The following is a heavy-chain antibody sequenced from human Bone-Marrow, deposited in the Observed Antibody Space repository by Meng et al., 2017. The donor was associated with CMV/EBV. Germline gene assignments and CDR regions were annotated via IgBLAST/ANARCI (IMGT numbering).Heavy chain of an antibody. CDR2: IIPIFGTA. CDR3: ARDVAARPYIYDY. Sequence: QVQVVQAGAVGRTPGSSVKGSCKASGGTFSSHAISCVLQAPGQGLEWMGGIIPIFGTANYAQKFQGRVTITADESTSTAYMELSSLRSEDTAVYYCARDVAARPYIYDYWGQGTLVTVSS. D-gene: IGHD6-6*01. V-gene: IGHV1-69*12. CDR1: GGTFSSHA. J-gene: IGHJ4*02.